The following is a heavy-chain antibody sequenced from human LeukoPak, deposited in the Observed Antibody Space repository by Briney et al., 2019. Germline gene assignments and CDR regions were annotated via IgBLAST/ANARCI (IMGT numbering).Heavy chain of an antibody. CDR2: ISGSGGST. D-gene: IGHD1-26*01. V-gene: IGHV3-23*01. Sequence: GWSLRLSCAASGFTFSNYAMSWVRQAPGKGLEWVSTISGSGGSTYYADSVKGRFTISRDNSKNTLYLQMNSLRAEDTAVYYCAKDKLAGSGSYSRFFDYWGQGTLVTVSS. CDR3: AKDKLAGSGSYSRFFDY. J-gene: IGHJ4*02. CDR1: GFTFSNYA.